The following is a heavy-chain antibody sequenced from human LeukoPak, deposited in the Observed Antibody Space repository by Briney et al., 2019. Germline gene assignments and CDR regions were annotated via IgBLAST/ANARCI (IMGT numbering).Heavy chain of an antibody. D-gene: IGHD5-12*01. J-gene: IGHJ4*02. CDR2: IKYDGSEK. V-gene: IGHV3-7*03. Sequence: GGSLRLSCAVSGFTFSNYWMSWVRQAPGKGREWVANIKYDGSEKYYVDSVKGRFIISRDNAKDSLYLQMSSLRVEDTAIYYCAREGVDIVTYDYWGQGTLVSVSS. CDR1: GFTFSNYW. CDR3: AREGVDIVTYDY.